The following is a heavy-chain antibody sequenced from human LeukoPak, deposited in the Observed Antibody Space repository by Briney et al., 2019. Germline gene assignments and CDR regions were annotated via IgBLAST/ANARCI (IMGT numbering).Heavy chain of an antibody. CDR3: ARAGYNSGWYLRYYYYMDV. D-gene: IGHD6-19*01. Sequence: SETLSLTCTVSGGSISSSNYWGWIRQPPGKGLEWIGYIYYSGSTNYNPSLKSRVTISVDTSKNQFSLKLSSVTAADTAVYYCARAGYNSGWYLRYYYYMDVWGKGTTVTISS. V-gene: IGHV4-61*05. CDR1: GGSISSSNY. J-gene: IGHJ6*03. CDR2: IYYSGST.